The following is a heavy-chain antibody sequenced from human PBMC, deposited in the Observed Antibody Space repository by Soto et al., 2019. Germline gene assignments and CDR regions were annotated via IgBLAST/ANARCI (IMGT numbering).Heavy chain of an antibody. CDR1: GLTFSSYI. Sequence: PGGSLRLSCTASGLTFSSYIMNWVRQAPGKGLEWISTITADGGGTFYADSVKGRFTISRDNSKNTLYLQMDNLRAEDTALYYCAKDRGGSGWPEFGCWSQGTQVPVSS. J-gene: IGHJ4*02. V-gene: IGHV3-23*01. CDR2: ITADGGGT. D-gene: IGHD6-19*01. CDR3: AKDRGGSGWPEFGC.